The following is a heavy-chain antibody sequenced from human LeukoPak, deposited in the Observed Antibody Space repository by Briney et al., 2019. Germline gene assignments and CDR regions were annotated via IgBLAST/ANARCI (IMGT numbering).Heavy chain of an antibody. D-gene: IGHD1-1*01. CDR1: GYSFISSW. CDR3: ARQTRDAFDI. CDR2: IYPGDSNT. J-gene: IGHJ3*02. Sequence: GESLKISCKGSGYSFISSWIAWVRQMPGKGVEWVGLIYPGDSNTRYSPSFQGQVTISADRSINTAYLQWSSLKASDTAIYYCARQTRDAFDIWGQGTMVTVSS. V-gene: IGHV5-51*01.